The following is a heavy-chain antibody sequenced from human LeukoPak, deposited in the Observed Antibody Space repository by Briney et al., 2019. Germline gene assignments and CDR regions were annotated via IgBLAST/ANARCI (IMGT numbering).Heavy chain of an antibody. CDR2: INPSGGST. V-gene: IGHV1-46*01. Sequence: ASVKVSCKASGYTFTSYYMHWVRQAPGQGLEWMGIINPSGGSTSYAQKFQGRVTMTRDMSMSTVYMELSSLRSEDTAVYYCARAYSSFDYYGSLGYWGQGTLVTVSS. CDR1: GYTFTSYY. CDR3: ARAYSSFDYYGSLGY. D-gene: IGHD3-10*01. J-gene: IGHJ4*02.